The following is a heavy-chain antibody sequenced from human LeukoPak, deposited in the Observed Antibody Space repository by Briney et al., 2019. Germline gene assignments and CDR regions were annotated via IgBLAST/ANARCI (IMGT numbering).Heavy chain of an antibody. CDR3: AKDWQLVLGYYYGMDV. CDR2: ISGRGGST. Sequence: GASLRLSCAASGFTFSSYAMSWVRQARGKGLEWVSAISGRGGSTYYADSVKGRFTISRDNSKNTLYLQMSSLRAEDTAVYYCAKDWQLVLGYYYGMDVWGQGTTVTVSS. J-gene: IGHJ6*02. CDR1: GFTFSSYA. V-gene: IGHV3-23*01. D-gene: IGHD6-6*01.